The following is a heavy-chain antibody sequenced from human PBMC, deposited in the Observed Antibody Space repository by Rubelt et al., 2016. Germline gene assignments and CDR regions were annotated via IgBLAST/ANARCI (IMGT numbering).Heavy chain of an antibody. V-gene: IGHV4-38-2*02. D-gene: IGHD3-3*01. J-gene: IGHJ6*03. Sequence: QVQLQESGPGLVKPSETLSLICSVSGYSISSDWYCVWIRQPPGKGLEWIGSIYHSGDIDYNPSLKWLVTIFIDTSKTQVSLKLDSVTVADTAFYFCARGRRGYSDVGYNYYFYMDVWGKGTTVTVSS. CDR3: ARGRRGYSDVGYNYYFYMDV. CDR1: GYSISSDWY. CDR2: IYHSGDI.